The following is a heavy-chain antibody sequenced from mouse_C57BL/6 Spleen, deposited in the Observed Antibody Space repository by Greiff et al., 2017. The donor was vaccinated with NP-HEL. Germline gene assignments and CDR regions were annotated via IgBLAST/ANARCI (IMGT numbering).Heavy chain of an antibody. V-gene: IGHV5-9*01. CDR2: ISGGGGNT. CDR3: ARHRDSNYAMDY. Sequence: DVKLVESGGGLVKPGGSLKLSCAASGFTFSSYTMSWVRQTPEKRLEWVATISGGGGNTYYPDSVKGRFTISRDNAKNTLYLQMSSLRSEDTALYYCARHRDSNYAMDYWGQGTSVTVSS. J-gene: IGHJ4*01. CDR1: GFTFSSYT. D-gene: IGHD2-5*01.